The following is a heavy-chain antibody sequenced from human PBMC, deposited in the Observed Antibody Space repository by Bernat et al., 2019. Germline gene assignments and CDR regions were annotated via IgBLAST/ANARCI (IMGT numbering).Heavy chain of an antibody. CDR2: IYYSGST. CDR3: ARASVLVLGGLGL. V-gene: IGHV4-4*02. CDR1: GGSISSSNW. D-gene: IGHD2-8*02. J-gene: IGHJ4*02. Sequence: QVQLQESGPGLVKPSGTLSLTCAVSGGSISSSNWWSWVRQPPGKGLEWIGYIYYSGSTYYNPSLKSRVTISVDTSKNQFSLKLSSVTAADTAVYYCARASVLVLGGLGLWGQGTLVTVSS.